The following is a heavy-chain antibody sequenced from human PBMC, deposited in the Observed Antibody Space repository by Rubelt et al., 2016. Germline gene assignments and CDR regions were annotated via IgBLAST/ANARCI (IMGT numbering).Heavy chain of an antibody. J-gene: IGHJ4*02. CDR1: GFTFSSYS. Sequence: EVQLVESGGGLVKPGGSLRLSCAASGFTFSSYSMNWVRQAPGKGLEWVSSISSGSSYIYYADSVKGRFTISRDNAQNSLYLQMNSLRAEDTAVYYCARSTPFRTSTRGYIESLDYFDYWGQGTLVTVSS. V-gene: IGHV3-21*01. CDR3: ARSTPFRTSTRGYIESLDYFDY. CDR2: ISSGSSYI. D-gene: IGHD5-18*01.